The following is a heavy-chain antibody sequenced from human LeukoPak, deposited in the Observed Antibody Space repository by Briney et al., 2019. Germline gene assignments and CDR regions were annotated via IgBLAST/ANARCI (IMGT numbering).Heavy chain of an antibody. J-gene: IGHJ4*02. CDR2: INHSGST. CDR3: ARFSTGPGY. CDR1: GGSFSGYY. Sequence: SETLSLTCAVYGGSFSGYYWSWIRQPPGKGLEWIGEINHSGSTNYDPSLKSRVTISVDTSKNQFSLKLSSVTAADTAVYYCARFSTGPGYWGQGTLVTVSS. V-gene: IGHV4-34*01. D-gene: IGHD3-3*02.